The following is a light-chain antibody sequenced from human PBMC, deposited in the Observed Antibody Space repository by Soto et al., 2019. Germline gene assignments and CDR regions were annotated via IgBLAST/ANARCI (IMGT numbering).Light chain of an antibody. CDR1: QTRFSSFNNKNY. CDR2: WVS. J-gene: IGKJ1*01. Sequence: DIVVTQSPDSLAVSLGERATISCKSRQTRFSSFNNKNYLAWYQQMAGQPPKLLIYWVSTRQSGVPHRFTGTGSGTYCTLPISTLPAAEVVAYYCHQYYSASWTFGQGTKVEI. CDR3: HQYYSASWT. V-gene: IGKV4-1*01.